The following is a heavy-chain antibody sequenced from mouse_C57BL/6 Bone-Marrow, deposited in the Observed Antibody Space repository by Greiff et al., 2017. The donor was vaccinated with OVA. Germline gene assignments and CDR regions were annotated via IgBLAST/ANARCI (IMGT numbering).Heavy chain of an antibody. CDR3: ARHGPLLRSYYFDY. CDR1: GYTFTEYT. V-gene: IGHV1-62-2*01. CDR2: FYPGRGSI. J-gene: IGHJ2*01. D-gene: IGHD1-1*01. Sequence: VKLQESGAELVKPGASVKLSCQASGYTFTEYTIHWVKQRPGQGLEWIWWFYPGRGSIKYNERFKDKATLPADKSSSTVDMELSRLTSEDSAVYFCARHGPLLRSYYFDYWGQGTTLTVSS.